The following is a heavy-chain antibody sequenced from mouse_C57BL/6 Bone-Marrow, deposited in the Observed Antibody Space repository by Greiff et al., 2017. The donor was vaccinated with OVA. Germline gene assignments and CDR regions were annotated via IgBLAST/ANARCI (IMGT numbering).Heavy chain of an antibody. CDR1: GYTFTDYY. D-gene: IGHD3-1*01. V-gene: IGHV1-19*01. CDR2: INPYNGGT. J-gene: IGHJ1*03. Sequence: EVQRVESGPVLVKPGASVKMSCKASGYTFTDYYMNWVKQSHGKSLEWIGVINPYNGGTRYNQKFKGKATLTVDKSSSTAYMELNSLTSEDSAVYYCETHAVIGRGYFDVGGTGTTVTVSS. CDR3: ETHAVIGRGYFDV.